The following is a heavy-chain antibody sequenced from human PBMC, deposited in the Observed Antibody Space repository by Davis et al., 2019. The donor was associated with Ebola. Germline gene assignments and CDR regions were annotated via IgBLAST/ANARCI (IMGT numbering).Heavy chain of an antibody. J-gene: IGHJ6*02. Sequence: GESLKISCAASGFTVSSNYMSWVRQAPGKGLEWVSVIYSGGSTYYADSVKGRFTISRDNAKNSLYLQMNSLRAEDTAVYYCAREDSGIGSYGYYYYGMDVWGQGTTVTVSS. CDR2: IYSGGST. V-gene: IGHV3-53*01. D-gene: IGHD5-18*01. CDR3: AREDSGIGSYGYYYYGMDV. CDR1: GFTVSSNY.